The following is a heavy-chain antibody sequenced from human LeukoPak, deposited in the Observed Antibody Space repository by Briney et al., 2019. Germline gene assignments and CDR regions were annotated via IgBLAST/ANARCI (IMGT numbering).Heavy chain of an antibody. CDR1: GFTVSSNY. V-gene: IGHV3-66*01. CDR2: IYSGGST. J-gene: IGHJ3*02. Sequence: GGSLRLSCAASGFTVSSNYMSWVRQAPGKGLEWVSVIYSGGSTYYADSVKGRFTISRDNSKNTLYLQMNSLRAEDTAVYYCARERTGSDAFDIWGLGTMVTVSS. CDR3: ARERTGSDAFDI. D-gene: IGHD1-1*01.